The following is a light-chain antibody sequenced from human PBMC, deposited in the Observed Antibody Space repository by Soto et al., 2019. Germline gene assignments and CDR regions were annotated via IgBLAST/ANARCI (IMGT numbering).Light chain of an antibody. CDR2: DAS. Sequence: AIRMTQSPSSLSASTGDRVTITCRASQGISSYLAWYQQKPGKAPKLLIYDASTLQTGVPSRFSGSGSGTDFTLTISYLQSEDFATYYCQKYNSAPLTFGGGTKVDIK. V-gene: IGKV1-8*01. CDR1: QGISSY. CDR3: QKYNSAPLT. J-gene: IGKJ4*01.